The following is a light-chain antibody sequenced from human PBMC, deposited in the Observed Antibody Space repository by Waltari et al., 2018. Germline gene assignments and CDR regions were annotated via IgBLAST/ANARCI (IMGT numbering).Light chain of an antibody. CDR3: SSYPRTGTWL. V-gene: IGLV2-14*03. CDR2: DVT. CDR1: SSDSVDYDF. J-gene: IGLJ3*02. Sequence: QSALTQPASVSGSPGQSVTISCTGTSSDSVDYDFVSWYQQHPGKAPKLIIFDVTTRPSGVSNRFSVSKSGSTSSLTISGLQAEDEADYFCSSYPRTGTWLFGGGTKLTVL.